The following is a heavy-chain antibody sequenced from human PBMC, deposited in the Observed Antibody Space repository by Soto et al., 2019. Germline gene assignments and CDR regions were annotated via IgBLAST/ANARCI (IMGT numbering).Heavy chain of an antibody. D-gene: IGHD6-19*01. CDR2: IIPKFGTT. J-gene: IGHJ5*02. V-gene: IGHV1-69*13. CDR3: AGGCGRGWYNWFDP. CDR1: GDTFSSHG. Sequence: SVKVSCKASGDTFSSHGISWVRQAPGQGLEYMGGIIPKFGTTNYAQKFRGRVTITADESTSTAYMEVSSLRYEDTAVYYCAGGCGRGWYNWFDPWDKGTLVTVSS.